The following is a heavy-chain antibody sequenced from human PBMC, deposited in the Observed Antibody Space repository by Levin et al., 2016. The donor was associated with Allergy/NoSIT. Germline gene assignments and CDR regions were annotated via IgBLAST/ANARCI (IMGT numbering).Heavy chain of an antibody. V-gene: IGHV2-26*01. J-gene: IGHJ4*02. D-gene: IGHD6-19*01. Sequence: RQAPGKALEWLAHIFSNDEKSYSTSLKSRLTISKDTSKSQVVLTMTNMDPVDTATYYCARIIVESGWPVDYWGQGTLVTVSS. CDR2: IFSNDEK. CDR3: ARIIVESGWPVDY.